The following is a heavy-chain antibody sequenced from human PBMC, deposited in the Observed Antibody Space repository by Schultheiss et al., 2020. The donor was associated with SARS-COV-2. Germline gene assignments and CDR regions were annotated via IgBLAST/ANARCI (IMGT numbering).Heavy chain of an antibody. CDR1: GFTFSGFS. Sequence: GGSLRLSCAASGFTFSGFSMNWVRRAPGKGLEWVSSISGSYNFTYYADSVKGRFTISRDNAKNSLYLQMNSLRAEDTAVYYCARDVVVVPAAIDVYYYYDMDVWGQGTTVTVSS. D-gene: IGHD2-2*02. CDR3: ARDVVVVPAAIDVYYYYDMDV. CDR2: ISGSYNFT. V-gene: IGHV3-21*01. J-gene: IGHJ6*02.